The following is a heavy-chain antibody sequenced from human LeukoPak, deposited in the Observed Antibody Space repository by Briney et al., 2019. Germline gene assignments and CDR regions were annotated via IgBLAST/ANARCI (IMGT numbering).Heavy chain of an antibody. V-gene: IGHV1-69*13. CDR2: IIPIFGTA. J-gene: IGHJ4*02. CDR3: ARLWAWASVCSGGSCYPDY. D-gene: IGHD2-15*01. CDR1: GGTFSSYA. Sequence: SVKVSCKASGGTFSSYAISWVRQAPGQGLEWMGGIIPIFGTANYAQKFQGRVTITADESTSTAYMELSSLRSEDTAVYYCARLWAWASVCSGGSCYPDYWGQGTLVTVSS.